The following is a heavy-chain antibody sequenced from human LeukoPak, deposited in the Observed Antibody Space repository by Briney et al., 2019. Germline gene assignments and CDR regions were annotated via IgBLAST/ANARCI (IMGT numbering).Heavy chain of an antibody. CDR3: ARVAADFWSGYRDAFDI. J-gene: IGHJ3*02. CDR1: GGTFSSYA. D-gene: IGHD3-3*01. V-gene: IGHV1-69*05. Sequence: SVKVSCKASGGTFSSYAISWVRQAPGQGLEWMGGIIPIFGTANYAQKFQGRVTITTDESTSTAYMELSSLRSEDTAVYYCARVAADFWSGYRDAFDIWGQGTMVTVSS. CDR2: IIPIFGTA.